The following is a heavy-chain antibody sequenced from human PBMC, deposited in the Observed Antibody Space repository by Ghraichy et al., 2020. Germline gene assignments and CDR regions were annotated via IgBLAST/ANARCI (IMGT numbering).Heavy chain of an antibody. CDR2: IYYSGST. J-gene: IGHJ4*02. CDR3: ARRDYCSGGSCYPFDY. Sequence: SETLSLTCTVSGGSISSSSYYWGWIRQPPGKGLEWIGSIYYSGSTYYNPSLKSRVTISVDTSKNQFSLKLSSVTAADTAVYYCARRDYCSGGSCYPFDYWGQGTLVTVSS. D-gene: IGHD2-15*01. CDR1: GGSISSSSYY. V-gene: IGHV4-39*01.